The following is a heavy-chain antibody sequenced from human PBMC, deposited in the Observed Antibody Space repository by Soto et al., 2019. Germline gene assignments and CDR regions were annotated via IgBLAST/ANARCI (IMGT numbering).Heavy chain of an antibody. CDR3: ARGIAEGWFDP. V-gene: IGHV4-61*08. CDR2: IYYSGST. Sequence: SETLSVTCTVSGGSISSGGYYWSWIRQPPGKGLEWIGYIYYSGSTNYNPSLKSRVTISVDTSKNQFSLKLSSVTAADTAVYYCARGIAEGWFDPWGQGTQVTVSS. CDR1: GGSISSGGYY. J-gene: IGHJ5*02. D-gene: IGHD6-13*01.